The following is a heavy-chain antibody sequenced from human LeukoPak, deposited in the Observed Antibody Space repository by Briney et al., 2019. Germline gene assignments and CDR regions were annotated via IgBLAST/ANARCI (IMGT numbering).Heavy chain of an antibody. CDR2: ISGSGGST. J-gene: IGHJ1*01. V-gene: IGHV3-23*01. Sequence: PGGSLRLSCAVSGFIFDDYAMHRVRQAPGKGVEWVSAISGSGGSTYYAVSVKGRFTVSRDNSKNTLYLQMNSLRAEDTAVYYCAKAETDIVVVPAAIGAEYFRHWGQGTLVTVSS. CDR1: GFIFDDYA. D-gene: IGHD2-2*01. CDR3: AKAETDIVVVPAAIGAEYFRH.